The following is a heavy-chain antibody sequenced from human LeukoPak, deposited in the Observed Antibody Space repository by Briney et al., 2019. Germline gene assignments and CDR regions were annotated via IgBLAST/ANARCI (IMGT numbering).Heavy chain of an antibody. CDR2: IYHSGST. V-gene: IGHV4-34*01. Sequence: PSETLSLTCAVYGGSFSGYYWSWIRQPPGKGLEWIGEIYHSGSTNYNPSLKSRVTISVDKSKNQFSLKLSSVTAADTAVYYCARVSEHYYDSSGRGEPYDYWGQGTLVTVSS. D-gene: IGHD3-22*01. J-gene: IGHJ4*02. CDR1: GGSFSGYY. CDR3: ARVSEHYYDSSGRGEPYDY.